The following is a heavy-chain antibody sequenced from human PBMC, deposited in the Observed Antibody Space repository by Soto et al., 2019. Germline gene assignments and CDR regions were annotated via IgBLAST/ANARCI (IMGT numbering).Heavy chain of an antibody. CDR1: GYSFTSYW. CDR3: ARQGGTWWFDP. Sequence: PGESLKLSWKGSGYSFTSYWIGWVRQLPGKGLEWMGIIYPGDSDTRYSPSFQGQSTISADKSISTAYLQWSSLKALDTAMYYCARQGGTWWFDPWGQGTLVTVSS. J-gene: IGHJ5*02. V-gene: IGHV5-51*01. CDR2: IYPGDSDT.